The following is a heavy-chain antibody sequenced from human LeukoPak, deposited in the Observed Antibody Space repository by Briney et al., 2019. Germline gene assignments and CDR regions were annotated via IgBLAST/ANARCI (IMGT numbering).Heavy chain of an antibody. CDR2: VKKDASEK. CDR1: GFTVSNNW. Sequence: GGSLRLSCAASGFTVSNNWMTWVRQAPGKGLEWVSSVKKDASEKYYVDSVKGRFTISRDNAKNSLYLQMSSLRDEHTAVYYCARAVLRYFDWLLPFLYWPQGTLVSVSS. CDR3: ARAVLRYFDWLLPFLY. V-gene: IGHV3-7*01. J-gene: IGHJ4*02. D-gene: IGHD3-9*01.